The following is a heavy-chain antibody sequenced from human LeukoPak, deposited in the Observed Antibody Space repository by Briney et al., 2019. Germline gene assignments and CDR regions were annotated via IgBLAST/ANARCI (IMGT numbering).Heavy chain of an antibody. CDR3: ARDPPYMTTVTTQNWFDP. CDR1: GFTFSSYS. CDR2: ISTSSSYI. J-gene: IGHJ5*02. Sequence: GGSLRLSCAASGFTFSSYSMNWVRQAPGKGLEWVSSISTSSSYINYADSVKGRFTISRDNAKKSLYLQMNSLRAEDTAVYYCARDPPYMTTVTTQNWFDPWGQGTLVTVSS. D-gene: IGHD4-17*01. V-gene: IGHV3-21*01.